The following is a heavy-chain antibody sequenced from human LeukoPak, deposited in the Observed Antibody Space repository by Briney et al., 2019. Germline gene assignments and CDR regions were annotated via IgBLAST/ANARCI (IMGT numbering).Heavy chain of an antibody. CDR3: ARGYCSSTSCYGSSWFDP. CDR2: INPDSGGT. V-gene: IGHV1-2*02. J-gene: IGHJ5*02. CDR1: GYTFTGYY. D-gene: IGHD2-2*01. Sequence: ASVKVSCKASGYTFTGYYMHWVRQAPGQGLEWMGWINPDSGGTNYAQKFQGRVTMTRDTSISTAYMELSRPRSDDTAVYYCARGYCSSTSCYGSSWFDPWGQGTLVTVSS.